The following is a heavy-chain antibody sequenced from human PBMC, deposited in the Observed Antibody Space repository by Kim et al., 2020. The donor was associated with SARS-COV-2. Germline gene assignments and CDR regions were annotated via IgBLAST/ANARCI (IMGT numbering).Heavy chain of an antibody. CDR2: IYWDDDK. Sequence: IYWDDDKRYSPSLKSRLTITKDTSKNQVVLTMTSMDPVDTATYYCAHDGYWGQGTLVTVSS. V-gene: IGHV2-5*02. J-gene: IGHJ4*02. CDR3: AHDGY.